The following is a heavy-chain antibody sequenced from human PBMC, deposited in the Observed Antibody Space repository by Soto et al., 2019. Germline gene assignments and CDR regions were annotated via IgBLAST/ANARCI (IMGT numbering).Heavy chain of an antibody. V-gene: IGHV1-18*01. CDR3: ARTYCSSTSCRYDYYYYGMDV. D-gene: IGHD2-2*01. Sequence: QVQLVQSGAEVKKPGASVKVSCKASGYTFTSYGISWVRQAPGQGLEWMGWISAYNGNTNYAQKLQGTVTMTTDTSTSTAYMELRSLRSDDTAVYYCARTYCSSTSCRYDYYYYGMDVWGQGTTVTVSS. CDR2: ISAYNGNT. CDR1: GYTFTSYG. J-gene: IGHJ6*02.